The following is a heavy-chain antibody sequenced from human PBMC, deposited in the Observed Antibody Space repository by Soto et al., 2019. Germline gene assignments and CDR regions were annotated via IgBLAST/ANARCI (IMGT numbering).Heavy chain of an antibody. CDR2: IYYSGST. V-gene: IGHV4-39*01. D-gene: IGHD3-3*01. CDR3: ARHGGGSAYYDFWSGYYTVDGMDV. Sequence: ETLSLTCTVSGGSISSSSYYWGWIRQPPGKGLEWIGSIYYSGSTYYNPSLKSRVTISVDTSKNQFSLKLSSVTAADTAVYYCARHGGGSAYYDFWSGYYTVDGMDVWGQGNTVPVS. CDR1: GGSISSSSYY. J-gene: IGHJ6*02.